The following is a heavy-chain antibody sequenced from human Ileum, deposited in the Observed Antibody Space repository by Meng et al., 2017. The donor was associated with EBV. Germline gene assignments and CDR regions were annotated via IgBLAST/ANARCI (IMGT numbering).Heavy chain of an antibody. CDR1: GYTFTSSS. CDR3: ARGNGWRFDY. J-gene: IGHJ4*02. Sequence: QVQLVQSGSELXXXXXSXKVSCQAAGYTFTSSSMNWVRHAPGQALEWMGWININTVNPTYAQGFTGRFVFSLDTSVSTAYLQIDSLKADDTAVYYCARGNGWRFDYWGQGTLVTVSS. CDR2: ININTVNP. V-gene: IGHV7-4-1*01. D-gene: IGHD6-19*01.